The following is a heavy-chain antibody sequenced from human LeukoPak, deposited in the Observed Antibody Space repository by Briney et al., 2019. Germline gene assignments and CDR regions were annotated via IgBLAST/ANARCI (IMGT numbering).Heavy chain of an antibody. CDR3: ASLRVDSRVGYQYYIDV. D-gene: IGHD5-12*01. CDR2: INHSGST. V-gene: IGHV4-34*01. J-gene: IGHJ6*03. Sequence: SETLSLTCAVYGGSFSGFYWSWIRQPPGKGLEWIGEINHSGSTNYNPSLKSRVTISVDQSKNQFSLKLSSVTAADTAVYYCASLRVDSRVGYQYYIDVWGKGTTVTVSS. CDR1: GGSFSGFY.